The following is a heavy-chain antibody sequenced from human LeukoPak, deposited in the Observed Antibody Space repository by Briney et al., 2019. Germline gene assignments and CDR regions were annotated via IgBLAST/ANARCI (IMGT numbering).Heavy chain of an antibody. V-gene: IGHV3-53*04. D-gene: IGHD3-10*01. CDR3: ASQGSNYYGSGTLAY. CDR1: GFTVSSNY. CDR2: IYSGGGT. J-gene: IGHJ4*02. Sequence: GGSLRLSCAASGFTVSSNYMSWVRQAPGKGLEWVSVIYSGGGTYYADSVKGRFTISRHNSKNTLYLQMNSLRAEDTAVYYCASQGSNYYGSGTLAYWGQGTLVTVSS.